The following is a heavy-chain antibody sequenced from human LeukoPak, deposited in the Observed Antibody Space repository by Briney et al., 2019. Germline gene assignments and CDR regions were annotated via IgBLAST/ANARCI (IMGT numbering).Heavy chain of an antibody. Sequence: PGGSLRLSCSASGFTFSHFAMHWVRQAPGKGLEYVSGISSSGGSTYDADSVKGRFTISRDNSKNTLYIQMSSLRAEDTAVYYCVKDSASYYYGSGSPWFDPWGQGTLVTVSS. D-gene: IGHD3-10*01. CDR2: ISSSGGST. CDR1: GFTFSHFA. J-gene: IGHJ5*02. CDR3: VKDSASYYYGSGSPWFDP. V-gene: IGHV3-64D*06.